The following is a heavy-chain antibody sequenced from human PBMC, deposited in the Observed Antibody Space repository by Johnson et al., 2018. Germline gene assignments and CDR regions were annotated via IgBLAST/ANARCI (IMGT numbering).Heavy chain of an antibody. D-gene: IGHD2-21*02. CDR2: ISGSGGST. CDR3: AKDQYCGGDCYWVYWYFDR. J-gene: IGHJ2*01. CDR1: GFTFSSYA. V-gene: IGHV3-23*01. Sequence: EEQLLESGGGLVQPGGSLRLSCAASGFTFSSYAMSWVRQAPGKGLEWVSAISGSGGSTYYADSVKGRFTISRDNPKNTLYLQMNSLRAEDTAVYYCAKDQYCGGDCYWVYWYFDRWGRGTLVTVSS.